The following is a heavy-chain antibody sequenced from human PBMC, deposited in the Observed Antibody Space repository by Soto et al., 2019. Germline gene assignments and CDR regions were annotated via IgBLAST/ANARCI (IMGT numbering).Heavy chain of an antibody. CDR2: IYYSGST. CDR3: ARGLGYCSGGSCIPSNYFDY. J-gene: IGHJ4*02. D-gene: IGHD2-15*01. Sequence: SETLSLTCTVSGFSISSGGYSWSWLRQHPGKGLEWIGYIYYSGSTYYNPSLKSRVTISVDTSKNQFSLKLSSVTAADTAVYYCARGLGYCSGGSCIPSNYFDYWGQGTLVTVSS. V-gene: IGHV4-31*03. CDR1: GFSISSGGYS.